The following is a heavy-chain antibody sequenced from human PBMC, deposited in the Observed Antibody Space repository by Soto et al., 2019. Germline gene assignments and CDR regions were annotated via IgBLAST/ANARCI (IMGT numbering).Heavy chain of an antibody. CDR1: GYTFASYT. CDR2: SNAGNGNT. CDR3: AREAAAGNFDY. Sequence: ASVKVSCKASGYTFASYTIHWVRQAPGQRLEWMGRSNAGNGNTKYSQEFQGRVTITSDTSASTSYMELSRLRSDDMAVYYCAREAAAGNFDYWGQGTLVTVSS. D-gene: IGHD6-13*01. J-gene: IGHJ4*02. V-gene: IGHV1-3*02.